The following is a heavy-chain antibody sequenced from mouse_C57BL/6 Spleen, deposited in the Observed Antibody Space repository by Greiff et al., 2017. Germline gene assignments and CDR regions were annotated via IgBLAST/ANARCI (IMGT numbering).Heavy chain of an antibody. D-gene: IGHD1-1*01. J-gene: IGHJ2*01. CDR2: IHPNSGST. CDR3: AIYGSSYNFDY. Sequence: QVQLQQPGAELVKPGASVKLSCKASGYNFTSYWMHWVKQRPGQGLEWIGMIHPNSGSTNYNEKFKSKATLTVDKSSSTAYMQLSSLTSEDSAVYYCAIYGSSYNFDYWGQGTTLTVSS. V-gene: IGHV1-64*01. CDR1: GYNFTSYW.